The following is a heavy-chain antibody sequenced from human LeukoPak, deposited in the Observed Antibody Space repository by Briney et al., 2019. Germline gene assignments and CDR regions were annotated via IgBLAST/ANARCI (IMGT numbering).Heavy chain of an antibody. V-gene: IGHV4-39*07. Sequence: SETLSLTCTVSGGSISSSSYYWGWIRQPPGKGLEWIGSIYYSGSTYYNPSLKSRVTISVDTSKNQFSLKLSSVTAADTAVYYCASKAATYYYDSSGYYPSQDWGQGTLVTVSS. CDR1: GGSISSSSYY. J-gene: IGHJ4*02. D-gene: IGHD3-22*01. CDR3: ASKAATYYYDSSGYYPSQD. CDR2: IYYSGST.